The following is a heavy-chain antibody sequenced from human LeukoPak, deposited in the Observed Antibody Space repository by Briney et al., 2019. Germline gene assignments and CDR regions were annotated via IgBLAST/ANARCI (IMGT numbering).Heavy chain of an antibody. CDR3: AKLGIVGATHYYYMDV. Sequence: GGSLRLSCAASGFTFSSYGMHWVRQAPGKGLEWVAFIRYDGSNKYYADSVKGRFTISRDNSKNTLYLQMNSLRAEDTAVYYCAKLGIVGATHYYYMDVWGKGTTVTVSS. CDR1: GFTFSSYG. D-gene: IGHD1-26*01. CDR2: IRYDGSNK. J-gene: IGHJ6*03. V-gene: IGHV3-30*02.